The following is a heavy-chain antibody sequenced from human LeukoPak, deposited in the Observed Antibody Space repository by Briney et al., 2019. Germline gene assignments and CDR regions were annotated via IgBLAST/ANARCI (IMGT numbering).Heavy chain of an antibody. J-gene: IGHJ4*02. CDR3: ARDQGSLNYYNSSGYYLRPYYFDY. CDR1: GGSISSYY. Sequence: SETLSLTCTVSGGSISSYYWSWIRQPAGKGLEWIGRIYTSGSTNYNPSLKSRVTMSVDTSKNQYSLKLSAVTAADTAMYYCARDQGSLNYYNSSGYYLRPYYFDYWGQGTLVTVYS. D-gene: IGHD3-22*01. CDR2: IYTSGST. V-gene: IGHV4-4*07.